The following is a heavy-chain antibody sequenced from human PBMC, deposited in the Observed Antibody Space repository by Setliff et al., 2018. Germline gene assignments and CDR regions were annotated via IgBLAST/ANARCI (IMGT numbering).Heavy chain of an antibody. J-gene: IGHJ6*02. V-gene: IGHV3-23*01. Sequence: GGSLRLSCAASGLTFSSYDMNWVRQAPGEGLEWVSTITSSGGDTYYADSVKGRFIVSRDNSKSTLYLQMNSLRAEDTAIYYCAEVLYPGVGYFYGMDVWGQGTTVTVSS. D-gene: IGHD3-10*01. CDR2: ITSSGGDT. CDR3: AEVLYPGVGYFYGMDV. CDR1: GLTFSSYD.